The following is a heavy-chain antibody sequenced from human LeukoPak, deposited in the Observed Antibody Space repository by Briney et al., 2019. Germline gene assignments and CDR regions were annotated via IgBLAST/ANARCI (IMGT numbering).Heavy chain of an antibody. CDR3: ARDGESGWYLFDY. CDR1: GYTFTGYY. V-gene: IGHV1-2*02. CDR2: INPNSGGT. Sequence: ASVKASCKASGYTFTGYYMHWVRQAPGQGLEWMGWINPNSGGTNYAQKFQGRVTMTRDTSISTAYMELSRLRSDDTAVYYCARDGESGWYLFDYWGQGTLVTVSS. D-gene: IGHD6-19*01. J-gene: IGHJ4*02.